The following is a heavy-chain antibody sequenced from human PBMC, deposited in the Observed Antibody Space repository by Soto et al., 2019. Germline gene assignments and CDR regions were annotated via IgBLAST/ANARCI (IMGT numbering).Heavy chain of an antibody. J-gene: IGHJ4*02. D-gene: IGHD3-22*01. V-gene: IGHV4-59*01. CDR2: IHHSGRT. CDR3: ARGGVDYYDSSGYYFSPYYFDY. CDR1: GGSISTYY. Sequence: SETLSLTCTVSGGSISTYYWNWIRQTPGKGLEWIGYIHHSGRTNSNPSLRSRVTISVDTSKNQFSLKLTSVTAADSAIYYCARGGVDYYDSSGYYFSPYYFDYWGQRTLVTVSS.